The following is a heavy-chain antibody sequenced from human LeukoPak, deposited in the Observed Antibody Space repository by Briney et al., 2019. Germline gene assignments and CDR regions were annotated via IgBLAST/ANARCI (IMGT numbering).Heavy chain of an antibody. Sequence: SGTLSLTCTVSGGSISSYYWSWIRQPPGKGLEWIGYIYYSGSTNYNPSLKSRVTISVDTSKNQFSLKLSSVTAADTAVYYYARDSSDSSGGGNDYWGQGTLVTVSS. J-gene: IGHJ4*02. D-gene: IGHD3-22*01. V-gene: IGHV4-59*01. CDR1: GGSISSYY. CDR3: ARDSSDSSGGGNDY. CDR2: IYYSGST.